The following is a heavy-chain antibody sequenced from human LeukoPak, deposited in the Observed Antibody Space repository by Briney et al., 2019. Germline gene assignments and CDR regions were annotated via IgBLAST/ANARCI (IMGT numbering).Heavy chain of an antibody. V-gene: IGHV3-23*01. CDR2: ISCSGGST. CDR1: GFTFSSYG. CDR3: AKALRYCGSTSCYEYYYGMDV. Sequence: PGGSLRLSCAASGFTFSSYGMSWVPRAPGGGLEWVSAISCSGGSTSYADSVKGQFTISRDNSKNTLYLQMNSLRAEDTAVYYCAKALRYCGSTSCYEYYYGMDVWGQGTTVTVSS. D-gene: IGHD2-2*01. J-gene: IGHJ6*02.